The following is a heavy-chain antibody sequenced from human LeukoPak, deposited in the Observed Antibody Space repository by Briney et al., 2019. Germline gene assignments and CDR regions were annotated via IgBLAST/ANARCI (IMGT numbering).Heavy chain of an antibody. CDR1: GGTFSSYA. CDR3: ARDHWDGSYSRGDY. D-gene: IGHD1-26*01. Sequence: ASVKVSCKASGGTFSSYAINWVRQAPGQGLEWMGGITPVFGTRNSAQKFQGRVTITADESTSTAFMELSRLRSEDTAVYYCARDHWDGSYSRGDYWGQGTTVTVSS. CDR2: ITPVFGTR. V-gene: IGHV1-69*13. J-gene: IGHJ4*02.